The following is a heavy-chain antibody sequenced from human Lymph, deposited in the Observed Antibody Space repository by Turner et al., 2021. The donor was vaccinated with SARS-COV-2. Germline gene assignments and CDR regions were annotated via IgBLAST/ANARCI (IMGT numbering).Heavy chain of an antibody. D-gene: IGHD3-22*01. J-gene: IGHJ4*02. CDR3: AKNEIAMIVVVITLFDY. Sequence: EVQLLESGGGLVQPGGSLRLSCAASGFTFSSYAMSWVRQAPGKGLQWVSTISGSGGSTYYADSVKGRFTISRDKSKNTLYLQMNSLRAEDTAVYYCAKNEIAMIVVVITLFDYWGQGTLVTVSS. CDR1: GFTFSSYA. V-gene: IGHV3-23*01. CDR2: ISGSGGST.